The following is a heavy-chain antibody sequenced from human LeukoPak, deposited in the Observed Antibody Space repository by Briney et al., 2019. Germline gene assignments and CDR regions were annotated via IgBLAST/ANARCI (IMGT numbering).Heavy chain of an antibody. V-gene: IGHV1-18*04. CDR1: GYTFTSYG. CDR3: ARGGVWFGELFIGFDP. J-gene: IGHJ5*02. D-gene: IGHD3-10*01. Sequence: GASVKVSCKASGYTFTSYGISWVRPAPGQGREWMGWISAYNGNTNYAQKLQGRVTMPTHTSTSTAYMELRSLRSDDTAVYYCARGGVWFGELFIGFDPWGQGTLVTVSS. CDR2: ISAYNGNT.